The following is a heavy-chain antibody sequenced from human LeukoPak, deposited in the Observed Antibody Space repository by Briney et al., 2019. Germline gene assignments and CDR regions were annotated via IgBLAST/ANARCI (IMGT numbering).Heavy chain of an antibody. CDR1: GFTFRTSG. V-gene: IGHV3-48*01. D-gene: IGHD1-26*01. CDR3: AKDGGTHFDH. CDR2: ISSSGTTI. J-gene: IGHJ4*02. Sequence: GGSLRLSCAASGFTFRTSGMNWVRQAPGKGLEWVSYISSSGTTISYAQSVKGRFTITRDNAQNSLTLHINTLRADDTAVYYCAKDGGTHFDHWGQGTLVTVSS.